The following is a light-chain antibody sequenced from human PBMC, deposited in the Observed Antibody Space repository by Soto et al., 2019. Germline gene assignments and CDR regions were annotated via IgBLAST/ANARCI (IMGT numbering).Light chain of an antibody. Sequence: QSALTQPPSASGSPGQSVTISCTGTSSDVGGYNYVSWYQQHPGKAPKLMIYEVTKRPSGVPDRFSGSKSGNTASLTVSGLQAEDEADYHCSSYVGGNNLVFGGGTKLTVL. CDR3: SSYVGGNNLV. CDR1: SSDVGGYNY. J-gene: IGLJ2*01. V-gene: IGLV2-8*01. CDR2: EVT.